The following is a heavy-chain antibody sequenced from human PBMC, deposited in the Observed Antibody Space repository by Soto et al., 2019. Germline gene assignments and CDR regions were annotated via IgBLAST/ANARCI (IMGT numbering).Heavy chain of an antibody. V-gene: IGHV5-51*01. CDR3: ARLGGVGGWYNGGEYYYYGMDV. D-gene: IGHD6-19*01. CDR1: EYSFTSYW. J-gene: IGHJ6*02. CDR2: NYPGDSDT. Sequence: PVESLKISCKGSEYSFTSYWIGWMRQMPGKSLEWMGINYPGDSDTRYLPSFPGQVTISAYKSISTAYLQWSSLKASDTATYYCARLGGVGGWYNGGEYYYYGMDVWGQGTTLTVSS.